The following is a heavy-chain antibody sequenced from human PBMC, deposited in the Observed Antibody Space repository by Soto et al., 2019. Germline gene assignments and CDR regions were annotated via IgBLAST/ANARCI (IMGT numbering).Heavy chain of an antibody. CDR2: ISFTSTYI. Sequence: PGGSLRLSCAASGFTFRSYTMNWVRQPPGKGLEWVSSISFTSTYIYYADSLKGRFTISRDNAKNSLYLQMNSLRAEDTAVYYCATDVGATGYVKAVWGQGTTVTVSS. J-gene: IGHJ6*02. D-gene: IGHD5-12*01. V-gene: IGHV3-21*04. CDR3: ATDVGATGYVKAV. CDR1: GFTFRSYT.